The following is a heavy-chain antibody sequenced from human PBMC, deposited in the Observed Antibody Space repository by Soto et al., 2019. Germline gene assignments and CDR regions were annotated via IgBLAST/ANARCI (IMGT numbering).Heavy chain of an antibody. Sequence: PSETLSLTCTVSGDSISAYSWSWVRQPPGKGLEWIGNIHYNGNTKYNPSLKSRVTMSVDTSKNQFSLKLSSVTAADTAVYYCARHLRGYSYGLPYDYWGQGTLVTVSS. J-gene: IGHJ4*02. D-gene: IGHD5-18*01. V-gene: IGHV4-59*08. CDR2: IHYNGNT. CDR1: GDSISAYS. CDR3: ARHLRGYSYGLPYDY.